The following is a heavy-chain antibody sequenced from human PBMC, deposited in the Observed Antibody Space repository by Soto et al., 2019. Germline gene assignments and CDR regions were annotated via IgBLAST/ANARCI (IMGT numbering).Heavy chain of an antibody. CDR1: RNTFTNYY. V-gene: IGHV1-46*03. CDR3: AGRDCSGGTCLGLDP. CDR2: ISPSGAST. J-gene: IGHJ5*02. D-gene: IGHD2-15*01. Sequence: QVQLVQSGAEVKKPGASVKVSCRASRNTFTNYYIHWVRQAPGQGLEWLGIISPSGASTSYAQKFQDRVTMTRDTSASTVYMDLSSLTSDDTAVYYCAGRDCSGGTCLGLDPWGQGTLVTVSS.